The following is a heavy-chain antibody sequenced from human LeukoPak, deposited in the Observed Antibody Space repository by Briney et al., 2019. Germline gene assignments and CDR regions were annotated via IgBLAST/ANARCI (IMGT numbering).Heavy chain of an antibody. Sequence: MTGESLRISCKGSGYSFTSYWIGWVRQMPGKGLEWMGIIYPGDSDTRYSPSFQGQVTISADKPISTAYLQWSSLKASDTAMYYCARRSLVTPEFDYWGQGTLVTVSP. CDR3: ARRSLVTPEFDY. CDR1: GYSFTSYW. CDR2: IYPGDSDT. V-gene: IGHV5-51*01. D-gene: IGHD4-23*01. J-gene: IGHJ4*02.